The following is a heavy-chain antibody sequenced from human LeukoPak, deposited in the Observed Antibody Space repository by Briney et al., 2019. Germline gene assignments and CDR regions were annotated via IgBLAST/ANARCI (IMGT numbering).Heavy chain of an antibody. V-gene: IGHV3-9*01. D-gene: IGHD5-18*01. CDR3: AKDMDTAMVGVFDY. J-gene: IGHJ4*02. Sequence: GGSLRLSCAASGFTLDDYAMHWVRQAPGKGLEWVSDISWNSGSIGYADSVKGRFTISRDNAKNSLYLQMNSLRAEDTALYYCAKDMDTAMVGVFDYWGQGTLVTVSS. CDR2: ISWNSGSI. CDR1: GFTLDDYA.